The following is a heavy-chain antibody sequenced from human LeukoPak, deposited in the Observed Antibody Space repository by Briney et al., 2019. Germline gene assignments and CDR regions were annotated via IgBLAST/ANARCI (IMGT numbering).Heavy chain of an antibody. CDR1: GGSISSYY. D-gene: IGHD2-15*01. CDR2: IYASGST. Sequence: SETLSLTCTVSGGSISSYYWAWIRQPAGKGLEWIGRIYASGSTDYYSSLKSRVSMSVDTSKNQFSLKLSSVTAADTAVYYCARYPKVAAYFYCWGQGTLVTVAS. CDR3: ARYPKVAAYFYC. V-gene: IGHV4-4*07. J-gene: IGHJ4*02.